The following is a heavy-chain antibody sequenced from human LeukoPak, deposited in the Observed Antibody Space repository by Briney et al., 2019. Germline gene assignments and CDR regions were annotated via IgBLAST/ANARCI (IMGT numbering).Heavy chain of an antibody. D-gene: IGHD3-22*01. Sequence: SETLSLTCAVYGGSFSGYYWSWIRQPPGKGLEWIGEISHSGSTNYNPSLKSRVTISVDTSKNQFSLKLSSVTAADTAVYYCARGRRRSSITMIVVVIHNPIYFDYWGQGTLVTVSS. CDR2: ISHSGST. J-gene: IGHJ4*02. CDR1: GGSFSGYY. V-gene: IGHV4-34*01. CDR3: ARGRRRSSITMIVVVIHNPIYFDY.